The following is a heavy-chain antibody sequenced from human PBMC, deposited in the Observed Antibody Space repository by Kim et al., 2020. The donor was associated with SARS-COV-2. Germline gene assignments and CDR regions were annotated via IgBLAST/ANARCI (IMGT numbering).Heavy chain of an antibody. J-gene: IGHJ4*02. Sequence: GGSLRLSCAASGFTFSSYSMNWVRQAPGKGLEWVSSISSSSSYIYYADSVKGRFTISRDNAKNSLYLQMNSLRAEDTAVYYCARGLRYYYGSGSYSSWGQGTLVTVSS. CDR1: GFTFSSYS. V-gene: IGHV3-21*01. CDR3: ARGLRYYYGSGSYSS. D-gene: IGHD3-10*01. CDR2: ISSSSSYI.